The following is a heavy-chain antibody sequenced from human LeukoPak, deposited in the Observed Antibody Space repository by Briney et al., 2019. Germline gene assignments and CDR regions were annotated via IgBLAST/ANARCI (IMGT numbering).Heavy chain of an antibody. V-gene: IGHV3-48*01. J-gene: IGHJ6*02. Sequence: PGGSLRLSCAASGFTFSIYNMNWVRQAPGKGLEWVSYISTSSSTIYYADSVKGRFTISRDNSKNTLYLQMNSLRAEDTAVYYCARDSLYGSGLDGMDVWGQGTTVTVSS. CDR1: GFTFSIYN. CDR2: ISTSSSTI. CDR3: ARDSLYGSGLDGMDV. D-gene: IGHD3-10*01.